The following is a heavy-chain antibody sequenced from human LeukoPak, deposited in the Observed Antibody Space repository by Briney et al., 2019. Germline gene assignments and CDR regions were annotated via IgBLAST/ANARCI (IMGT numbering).Heavy chain of an antibody. V-gene: IGHV3-23*01. D-gene: IGHD3-3*01. Sequence: GGSLRLPCAASGFSFNNYAMVWVRQTPGKGLEWVSAISGSGGSAYYADSVKGRFTISRDNSKNTLYLQMNSLRAEDTAVYYCAKNAGTTIFGVEITYYYYGMDVWGQGTTVTVSS. CDR3: AKNAGTTIFGVEITYYYYGMDV. CDR1: GFSFNNYA. CDR2: ISGSGGSA. J-gene: IGHJ6*02.